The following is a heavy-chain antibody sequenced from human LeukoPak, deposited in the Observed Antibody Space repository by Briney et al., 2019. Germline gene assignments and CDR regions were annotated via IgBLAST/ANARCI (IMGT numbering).Heavy chain of an antibody. CDR3: ARGGIAAAREAYFQH. J-gene: IGHJ1*01. CDR2: INPSGGST. D-gene: IGHD6-13*01. V-gene: IGHV1-46*01. Sequence: ASVKVSCKASGYTFTSYYMHWVRQAPGQGLEWMGIINPSGGSTSYAQKFQGRVTMTRDTSTSTVYMELSSLRSEDTAVYYCARGGIAAAREAYFQHWGQGTLVTVSS. CDR1: GYTFTSYY.